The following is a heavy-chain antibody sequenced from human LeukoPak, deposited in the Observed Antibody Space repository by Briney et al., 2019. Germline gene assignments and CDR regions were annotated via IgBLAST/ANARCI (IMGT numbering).Heavy chain of an antibody. CDR2: MSYDGSNK. CDR1: GFIFSSYG. Sequence: GRSLRLSCAASGFIFSSYGMHWDRQAPGKGLEWVAFMSYDGSNKYYADSVKGRFTISRDNSKNTLYLQMNSLRAEDTALYYCAKNTVAATWGPFDYWGQGALVTVSS. CDR3: AKNTVAATWGPFDY. D-gene: IGHD6-19*01. V-gene: IGHV3-30*18. J-gene: IGHJ4*02.